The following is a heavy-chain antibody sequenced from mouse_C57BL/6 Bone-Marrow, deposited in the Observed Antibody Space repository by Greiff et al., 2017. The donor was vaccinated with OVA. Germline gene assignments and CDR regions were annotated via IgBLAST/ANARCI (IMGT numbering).Heavy chain of an antibody. V-gene: IGHV1-69*01. CDR3: AKYGNWYFDV. CDR1: GYTFTSYW. Sequence: VQLQPPGAELVMPGASVKLSCKASGYTFTSYWMHWVKQRPGQGLELIGEVAPSDRYTNSTQKFKGKATLTVDKSSSTAYMQLSSLTSEDSAVYYCAKYGNWYFDVWGTGTTVTVSS. CDR2: VAPSDRYT. J-gene: IGHJ1*03. D-gene: IGHD2-10*02.